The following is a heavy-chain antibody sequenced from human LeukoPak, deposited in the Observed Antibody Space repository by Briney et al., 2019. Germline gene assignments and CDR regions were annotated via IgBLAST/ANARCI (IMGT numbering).Heavy chain of an antibody. V-gene: IGHV4-38-2*01. D-gene: IGHD1-14*01. CDR3: AKNLTRKAFDV. J-gene: IGHJ3*01. CDR2: IYHSGST. Sequence: PSETLSLTCSVSGHSISSHNYWAWIRQPPGKGLEWIGTIYHSGSTYYNPSLKSRVTLSVDTSKTEFSLNLKSVTAADTAMYYCAKNLTRKAFDVWGHGTMVIVSA. CDR1: GHSISSHNY.